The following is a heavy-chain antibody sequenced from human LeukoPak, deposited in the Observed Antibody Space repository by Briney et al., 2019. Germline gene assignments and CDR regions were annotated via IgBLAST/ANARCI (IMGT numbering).Heavy chain of an antibody. J-gene: IGHJ4*02. V-gene: IGHV4-4*09. Sequence: SETLSLSCTVSGDSIGNYYWSWIRQPPGKGLEWIGYIYTSGSTNYNPPLKSRVTISVDTSKSQFSLKLSSVTAADTAVYYCARRRTYGSGGSFDYWGQGTLVTVSS. D-gene: IGHD3-16*01. CDR3: ARRRTYGSGGSFDY. CDR2: IYTSGST. CDR1: GDSIGNYY.